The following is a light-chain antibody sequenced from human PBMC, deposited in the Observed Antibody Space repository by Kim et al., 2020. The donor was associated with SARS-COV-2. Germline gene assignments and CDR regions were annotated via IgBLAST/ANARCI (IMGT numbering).Light chain of an antibody. J-gene: IGLJ2*01. CDR2: QDT. Sequence: SYELTQPPSLSVIPGQTARLTCSGDTLRNNFACWYKQRPGQSPVLVIYQDTKRPPGVHERFSGSHSGDTATLTIRGTLGMDEADFYCQAWDNNTVLFGGGTRLTVL. V-gene: IGLV3-1*01. CDR3: QAWDNNTVL. CDR1: TLRNNF.